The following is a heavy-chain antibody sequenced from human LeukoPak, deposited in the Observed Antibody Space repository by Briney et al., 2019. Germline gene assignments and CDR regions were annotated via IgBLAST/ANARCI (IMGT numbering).Heavy chain of an antibody. D-gene: IGHD5-18*01. CDR2: IWYDGSNK. V-gene: IGHV3-33*01. CDR1: GFTFSSYG. J-gene: IGHJ4*02. CDR3: ARDKGYSYGHAFDY. Sequence: GTSLRPSCAASGFTFSSYGMHWVRQAPGKGLEWVTLIWYDGSNKCYAESVKGRFTISRDNSENTLYLQMNSLRAEDTAVYYCARDKGYSYGHAFDYWGQGTLVTVSS.